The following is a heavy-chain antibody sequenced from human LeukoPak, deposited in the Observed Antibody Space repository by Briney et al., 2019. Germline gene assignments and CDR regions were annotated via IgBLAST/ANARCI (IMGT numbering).Heavy chain of an antibody. J-gene: IGHJ3*02. D-gene: IGHD6-19*01. CDR3: ARAGIAVAADAFDI. CDR2: IYYSGST. Sequence: SETLSLTCTVSGYSISSGYYWGWIRQPPGKGLEWIGSIYYSGSTYYNPSLKSRVTISVDTSKNQFSLKLSSVTAADTAVYYCARAGIAVAADAFDIWGQGTMVTVSS. V-gene: IGHV4-38-2*02. CDR1: GYSISSGYY.